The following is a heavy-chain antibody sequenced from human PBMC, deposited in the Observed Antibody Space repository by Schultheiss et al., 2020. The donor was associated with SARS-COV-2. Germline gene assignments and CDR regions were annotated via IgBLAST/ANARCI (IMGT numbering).Heavy chain of an antibody. Sequence: ASVKVSCKASGYTFTSYDINWVRQATGQGLEWMGWISAYNGNTNYAQKLQGRVTMTTDTSTSTAYMELSSLRSEDTAVYYCARRSYGDYVRDYYGMDVWGQGTTVTVSS. CDR3: ARRSYGDYVRDYYGMDV. V-gene: IGHV1-18*01. CDR2: ISAYNGNT. D-gene: IGHD4-17*01. J-gene: IGHJ6*02. CDR1: GYTFTSYD.